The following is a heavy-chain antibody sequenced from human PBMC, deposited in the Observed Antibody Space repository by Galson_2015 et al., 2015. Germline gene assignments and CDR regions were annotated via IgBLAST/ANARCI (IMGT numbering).Heavy chain of an antibody. J-gene: IGHJ4*02. CDR2: ISGSGGST. D-gene: IGHD3-10*01. V-gene: IGHV3-23*01. CDR3: AKDHLGFGEPIDY. Sequence: SLRLSCAASGFTFSSYAMSWVRQAPGKGLEWVSAISGSGGSTYYADSVKGRFTISRDNSKNTLYLQMNSLRAEDTAVYYCAKDHLGFGEPIDYWGQGTLVTVSS. CDR1: GFTFSSYA.